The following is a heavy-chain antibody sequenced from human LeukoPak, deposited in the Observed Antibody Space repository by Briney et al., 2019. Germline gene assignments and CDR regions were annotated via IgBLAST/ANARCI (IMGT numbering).Heavy chain of an antibody. CDR3: AKGGDYQDSRGHYSESSIPSI. CDR2: ISAGGGST. V-gene: IGHV3-23*01. J-gene: IGHJ3*02. D-gene: IGHD3-22*01. Sequence: QPGGSLRLSCAASGFTFSSYAMSWVRQAPGKGLEWVSVISAGGGSTYHADAVKGRFTISRDNSKNTLYLQMNSLRAEDTAVYYCAKGGDYQDSRGHYSESSIPSIWGQGTMVTVSS. CDR1: GFTFSSYA.